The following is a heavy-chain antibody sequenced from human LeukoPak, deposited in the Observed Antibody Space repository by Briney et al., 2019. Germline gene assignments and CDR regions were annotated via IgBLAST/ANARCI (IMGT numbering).Heavy chain of an antibody. CDR2: IYYSGST. CDR3: ARSRRGGTVDY. D-gene: IGHD1-26*01. J-gene: IGHJ4*02. CDR1: GGSISSYY. V-gene: IGHV4-59*01. Sequence: SETLSLTCTVSGGSISSYYWSWIRQPPGKGLEWIGYIYYSGSTNYNPSPKSRVTISVDTSKNQFSLKLSSVTAADTAVYYCARSRRGGTVDYWGQGTLVTVSS.